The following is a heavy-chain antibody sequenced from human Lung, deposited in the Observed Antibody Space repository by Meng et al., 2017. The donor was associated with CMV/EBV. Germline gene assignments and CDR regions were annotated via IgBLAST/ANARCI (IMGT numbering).Heavy chain of an antibody. CDR2: ISPSIGST. V-gene: IGHV1-18*04. J-gene: IGHJ4*02. CDR1: GYPFTSHG. CDR3: ARGTGIFDY. D-gene: IGHD7-27*01. Sequence: VSCRASGYPFTSHGITWVRQAPGQGLEWMGWISPSIGSTNYAQKVEGRVTMTTDRSTTTAYLELRSLRYDDTAVYFCARGTGIFDYWGQGTLVTVSS.